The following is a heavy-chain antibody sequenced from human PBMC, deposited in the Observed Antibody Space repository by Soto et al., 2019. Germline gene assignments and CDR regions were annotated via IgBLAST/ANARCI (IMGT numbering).Heavy chain of an antibody. CDR3: ATDSFVAVAGSGSVRYFDY. V-gene: IGHV1-3*01. CDR1: GYTFTNYA. J-gene: IGHJ4*02. Sequence: ASVKVSCKASGYTFTNYAMHWVRQATGQRLEWMGWINAGNGNTKYSQKFQDRVTITRDTSASTAYMELSSRRSEDTAVYYCATDSFVAVAGSGSVRYFDYWGQGTLVTVSS. CDR2: INAGNGNT. D-gene: IGHD6-19*01.